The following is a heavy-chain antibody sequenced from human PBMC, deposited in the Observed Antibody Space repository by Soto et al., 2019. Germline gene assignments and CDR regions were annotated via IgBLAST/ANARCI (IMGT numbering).Heavy chain of an antibody. CDR2: IYWDDDK. V-gene: IGHV2-5*02. D-gene: IGHD3-10*01. Sequence: QITLKESGPTLVKPTQTLTLTCTFSGSSLSASGVGVGWIRQPPGKALEWLAIIYWDDDKRYSPSLKSRLTIAKDTSRNQVVLTVTNMDPVDTGTYYCVHNWWFGIDYWGQGTLVTVSS. CDR3: VHNWWFGIDY. CDR1: GSSLSASGVG. J-gene: IGHJ4*02.